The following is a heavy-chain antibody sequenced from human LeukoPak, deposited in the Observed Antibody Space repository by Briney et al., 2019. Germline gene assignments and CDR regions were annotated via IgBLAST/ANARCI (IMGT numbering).Heavy chain of an antibody. Sequence: PSETLSLTCTVSGGSISSGSYYWSWIRQPAGKGLEWIGRIYSSGSTNYNPSLKSRVTISVDTSKNQFSLKLSSVTAADTAVYYSARSTQFPATGDFDYWGQGTLVTVSS. CDR3: ARSTQFPATGDFDY. CDR1: GGSISSGSYY. D-gene: IGHD7-27*01. V-gene: IGHV4-61*02. CDR2: IYSSGST. J-gene: IGHJ4*02.